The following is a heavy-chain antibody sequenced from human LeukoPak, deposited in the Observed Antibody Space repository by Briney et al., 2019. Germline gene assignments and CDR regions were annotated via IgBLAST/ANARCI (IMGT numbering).Heavy chain of an antibody. J-gene: IGHJ3*02. CDR1: GYTFATYY. CDR3: ARGGRGEGTGTTRVAFDI. D-gene: IGHD1-1*01. CDR2: INPSGGST. V-gene: IGHV1-46*01. Sequence: ASVKVSCKAAGYTFATYYMHWVRQAPGQGLEWMGTINPSGGSTSYAQKFQGRVTMTRDTSTSTVYMELSSLRSEDTAVYYCARGGRGEGTGTTRVAFDIWGQGTMVTVSS.